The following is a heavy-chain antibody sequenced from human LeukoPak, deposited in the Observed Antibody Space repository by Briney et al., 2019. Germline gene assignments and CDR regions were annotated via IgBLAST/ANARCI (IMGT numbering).Heavy chain of an antibody. J-gene: IGHJ4*02. CDR1: GYSFTSYW. V-gene: IGHV5-51*01. Sequence: RESMKISCKGSGYSFTSYWIGWVRKMPGTRLEWMGIIYPGDSDTRYSPSFQGQVTISADKSISTAYLQWSSLKASDTAMYYCARPYYYDSSGPGDWGQGTLVTVSS. CDR3: ARPYYYDSSGPGD. CDR2: IYPGDSDT. D-gene: IGHD3-22*01.